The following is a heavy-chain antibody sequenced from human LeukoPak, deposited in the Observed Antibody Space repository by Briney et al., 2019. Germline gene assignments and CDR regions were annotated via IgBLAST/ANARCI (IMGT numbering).Heavy chain of an antibody. CDR1: GFTFSSYG. D-gene: IGHD1-26*01. CDR2: ISSSGSTI. V-gene: IGHV3-48*03. Sequence: GSLRLSCAASGFTFSSYGMNWVRQAPGKGLEWVSYISSSGSTIYYADSVKGRFTISRDNAKNTLYLRMNSLRAEDTAVYYCAKGYGWEASYYYYYMDVWGKGTTVTISS. CDR3: AKGYGWEASYYYYYMDV. J-gene: IGHJ6*03.